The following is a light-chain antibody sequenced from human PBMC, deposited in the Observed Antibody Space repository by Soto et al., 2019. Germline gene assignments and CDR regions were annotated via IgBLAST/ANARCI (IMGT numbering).Light chain of an antibody. J-gene: IGLJ1*01. V-gene: IGLV9-49*01. CDR1: SGYSNYK. CDR2: VGTGGIVG. Sequence: VLTQPPSASASLGASVTLTCTLSSGYSNYKVDWYQQRPGKGPRFVMRVGTGGIVGSKGDGIPDRFSVLGSGLNRYLTIKNIQEEDESDYHCGADHGSGSNFVSYVFGTGTKLTVL. CDR3: GADHGSGSNFVSYV.